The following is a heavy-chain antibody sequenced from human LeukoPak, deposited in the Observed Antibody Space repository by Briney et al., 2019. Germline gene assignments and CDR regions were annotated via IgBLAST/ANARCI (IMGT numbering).Heavy chain of an antibody. CDR2: ISYDGSNK. J-gene: IGHJ3*02. Sequence: PGGSLRLSCAASGFTFSSYAMHWVRQAPGKGLEWVAVISYDGSNKYYADSVKGRFTISGDNSKNTLYLQMNSLRAEDTAVYYCAKVIDSYGQGDIWGQGTMVTVSS. CDR3: AKVIDSYGQGDI. V-gene: IGHV3-30-3*01. CDR1: GFTFSSYA. D-gene: IGHD5-18*01.